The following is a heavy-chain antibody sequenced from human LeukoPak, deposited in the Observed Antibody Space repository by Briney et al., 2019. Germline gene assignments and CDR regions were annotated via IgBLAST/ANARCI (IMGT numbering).Heavy chain of an antibody. CDR3: ARPYGSGSYYDAFDI. J-gene: IGHJ3*02. CDR2: IYYSGST. CDR1: GGSISSSSYY. V-gene: IGHV4-39*01. D-gene: IGHD3-10*01. Sequence: PSETLSLTCTVSGGSISSSSYYWGWIRQPPGKGLEWIGSIYYSGSTYYNPSLKSRVTISVDTSKNQFSLKLSSVTAADTAVYYCARPYGSGSYYDAFDIWGQGTMVTVSS.